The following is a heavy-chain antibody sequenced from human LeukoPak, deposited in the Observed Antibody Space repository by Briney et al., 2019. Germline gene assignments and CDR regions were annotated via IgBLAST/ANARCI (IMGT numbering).Heavy chain of an antibody. CDR1: GYIFTKYV. Sequence: ASVKVSCKASGYIFTKYVVHWVRQAPGQRPEWMGWIKAGNGDTKYSQNFQDRLAITRDTSASTVYMELSSLTSEDTALYYCARDDCGDTCYPGGYWGQGTLVTVSS. J-gene: IGHJ4*02. V-gene: IGHV1-3*01. D-gene: IGHD2-21*01. CDR3: ARDDCGDTCYPGGY. CDR2: IKAGNGDT.